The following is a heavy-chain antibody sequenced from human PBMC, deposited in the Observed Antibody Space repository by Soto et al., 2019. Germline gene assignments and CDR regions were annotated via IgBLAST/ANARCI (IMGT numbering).Heavy chain of an antibody. CDR2: IYYSGST. CDR1: GGSISSGGYY. D-gene: IGHD1-26*01. J-gene: IGHJ4*02. V-gene: IGHV4-31*03. CDR3: ARGQSGDPLDY. Sequence: SETLSLTCTVSGGSISSGGYYWSRIRQHPGKGLEWIGYIYYSGSTYYNPSLKSRVTISVDTSKNQFSLKLSSVTAADTAVYYCARGQSGDPLDYWGQGTLVTVSS.